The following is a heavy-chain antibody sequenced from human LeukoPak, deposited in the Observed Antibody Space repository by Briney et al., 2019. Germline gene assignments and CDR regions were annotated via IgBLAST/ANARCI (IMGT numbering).Heavy chain of an antibody. CDR2: TWYDDTKK. CDR1: GFTFSSYV. J-gene: IGHJ3*02. CDR3: AKGGSRTLGDAFDT. D-gene: IGHD3-16*01. Sequence: GGSLRLSCAASGFTFSSYVMHWVHQAPGKGLEWVAVTWYDDTKKYYVDSVKGRFTISRDNSKNTLDLQMNSLRAEDAAVYYCAKGGSRTLGDAFDTWGQGTMVTVSS. V-gene: IGHV3-33*03.